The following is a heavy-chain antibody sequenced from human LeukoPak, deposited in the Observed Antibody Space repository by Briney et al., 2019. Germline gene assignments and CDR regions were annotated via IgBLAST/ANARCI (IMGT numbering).Heavy chain of an antibody. CDR2: INQSGST. J-gene: IGHJ5*02. CDR1: GGSFSGYY. D-gene: IGHD2-15*01. V-gene: IGHV4-34*01. CDR3: ARGELGYCSGGSCYSGINWFDP. Sequence: PSETLSLTCAVYGGSFSGYYWSWIRQPPGKGLEWIGEINQSGSTNYNSSLKSRVTISVDTSKNQFSLKLNSVTAADTAVYYCARGELGYCSGGSCYSGINWFDPWGQGTLVSVSS.